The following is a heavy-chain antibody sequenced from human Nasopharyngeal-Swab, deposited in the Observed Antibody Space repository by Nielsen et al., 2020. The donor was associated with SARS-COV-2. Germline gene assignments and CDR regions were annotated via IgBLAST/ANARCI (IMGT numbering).Heavy chain of an antibody. CDR3: AIDSSGQDY. CDR2: ISGSGGST. D-gene: IGHD6-19*01. Sequence: VRQAPGKGLEWVSAISGSGGSTYYADSVKGRFTISRDNSKNTLYLQMNSLGAEDTAVYYCAIDSSGQDYWGQGTLVTVSS. J-gene: IGHJ4*02. V-gene: IGHV3-23*01.